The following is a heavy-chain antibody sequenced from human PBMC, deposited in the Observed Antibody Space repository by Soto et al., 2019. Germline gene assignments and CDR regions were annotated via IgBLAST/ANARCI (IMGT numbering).Heavy chain of an antibody. D-gene: IGHD3-3*01. J-gene: IGHJ5*02. CDR2: IIPDSGAT. CDR3: ARGDRISIFGVLSWLEP. CDR1: GYTFTGYY. V-gene: IGHV1-2*02. Sequence: ASVKVSCKASGYTFTGYYIHWVRQAPGQGLEWMGWIIPDSGATNYTQKFQGRVTMTSETSTNTAFLELSRLRSDDTAVYFCARGDRISIFGVLSWLEPWGQGTLVNVSS.